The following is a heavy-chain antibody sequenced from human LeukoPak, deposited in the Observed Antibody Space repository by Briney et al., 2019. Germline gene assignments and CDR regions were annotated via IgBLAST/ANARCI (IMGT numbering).Heavy chain of an antibody. V-gene: IGHV4-38-2*02. CDR3: ARGLPGGQLSRDDY. D-gene: IGHD6-13*01. CDR2: IYQSGKT. CDR1: GYSISSGYY. J-gene: IGHJ4*02. Sequence: SETLSLTCSVSGYSISSGYYWGWIRQPPGKGLEWMGIIYQSGKTYCNPSLESRVTISVDTSKNQFSLKMNSMTTADTAMYYCARGLPGGQLSRDDYWGQGTLVTVSS.